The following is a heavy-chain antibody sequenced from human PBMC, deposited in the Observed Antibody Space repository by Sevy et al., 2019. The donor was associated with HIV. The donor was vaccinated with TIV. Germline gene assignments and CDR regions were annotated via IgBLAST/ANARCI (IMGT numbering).Heavy chain of an antibody. D-gene: IGHD2-2*01. CDR1: GFTFSSYN. J-gene: IGHJ6*02. CDR3: ARENALVVVPAAQLYYYYGMDV. Sequence: GGSLRLSCAASGFTFSSYNMNWVRQAPGKGLEWVSYISSSTSTIYYEDSVKGRFTISRDNAKNSLYLQMNSLRAEDTAVYYCARENALVVVPAAQLYYYYGMDVWGQGTTVTVSS. V-gene: IGHV3-48*01. CDR2: ISSSTSTI.